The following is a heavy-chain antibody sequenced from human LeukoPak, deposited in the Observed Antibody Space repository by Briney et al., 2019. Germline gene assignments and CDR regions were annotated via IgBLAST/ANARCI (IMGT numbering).Heavy chain of an antibody. CDR2: LYYSGST. CDR1: GGPVSSGIYY. V-gene: IGHV4-61*01. CDR3: AGATTENTVTIDY. J-gene: IGHJ4*02. Sequence: SETLSLTCLVSGGPVSSGIYYWSWIRQPPGKRPEWIGYLYYSGSTNYNPSLKGRVTISEDTSKNQFSLNLSSVTAADTAVYYCAGATTENTVTIDYWGQGTLVTVSS. D-gene: IGHD4-17*01.